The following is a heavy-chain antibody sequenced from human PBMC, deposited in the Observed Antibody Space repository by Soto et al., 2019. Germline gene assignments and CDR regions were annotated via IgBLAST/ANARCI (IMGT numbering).Heavy chain of an antibody. D-gene: IGHD2-15*01. CDR3: ASERSAQYCDF. CDR1: GGTFSSHG. V-gene: IGHV1-69*06. J-gene: IGHJ4*02. CDR2: IIPTFGTP. Sequence: QVQLVQSGTVVQRRGSSVKVSCQASGGTFSSHGMAWVRQAPGQGLEWMGGIIPTFGTPTYAPKFQGRVTITADKSTNTAYMELRSLRSEDTAVYYCASERSAQYCDFWGQGTLITVSS.